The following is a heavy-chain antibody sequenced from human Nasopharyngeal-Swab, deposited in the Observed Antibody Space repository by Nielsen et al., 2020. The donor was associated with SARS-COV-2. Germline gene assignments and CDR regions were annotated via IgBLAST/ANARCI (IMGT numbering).Heavy chain of an antibody. CDR2: IKQDASEV. D-gene: IGHD3-3*01. CDR1: GFTFNGDW. V-gene: IGHV3-7*01. Sequence: GESLRLSCAASGFTFNGDWMSWVPQVPGNGLEWVANIKQDASEVYYVDSVKGRFTISRDNAKNSLYLQMNSLRAEDTAVYFCARGRPLGGYYFGYFDYWGQGTLVTVSS. CDR3: ARGRPLGGYYFGYFDY. J-gene: IGHJ4*02.